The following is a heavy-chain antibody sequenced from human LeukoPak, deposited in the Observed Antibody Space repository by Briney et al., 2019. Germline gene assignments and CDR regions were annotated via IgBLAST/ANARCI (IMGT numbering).Heavy chain of an antibody. Sequence: GGSLRLSCAASGFTFSDYYMSWIRQAPGKGLEWVSYISSSSSYTNYADSVKGRFTISRDNAKNSLYLQMNSLRAEDTAVYYCARDHRYYDILTGPDYAFDYWSQGTLVTVSS. CDR3: ARDHRYYDILTGPDYAFDY. D-gene: IGHD3-9*01. CDR1: GFTFSDYY. V-gene: IGHV3-11*05. J-gene: IGHJ4*02. CDR2: ISSSSSYT.